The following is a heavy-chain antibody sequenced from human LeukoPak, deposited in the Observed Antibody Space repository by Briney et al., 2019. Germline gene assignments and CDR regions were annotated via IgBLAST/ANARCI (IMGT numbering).Heavy chain of an antibody. V-gene: IGHV1-2*02. CDR1: GYTFTGYY. J-gene: IGHJ5*02. CDR2: INPNSGGT. Sequence: ASVKVSCKASGYTFTGYYMHWVRQTPGQGLEWMGWINPNSGGTNYAQKFQGRVTMTRDTSISTAYMELSRLRSDDTAVYYCEKLMRALLWLDPWGQGTLVTVSS. D-gene: IGHD2/OR15-2a*01. CDR3: EKLMRALLWLDP.